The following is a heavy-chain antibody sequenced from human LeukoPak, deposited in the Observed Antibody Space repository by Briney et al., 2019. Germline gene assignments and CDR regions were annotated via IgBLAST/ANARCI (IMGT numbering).Heavy chain of an antibody. Sequence: PSETLSLTCTVSGGSISSSSYYWGWIRQPPGKGLEWIGSIYYSGSTYYNPSLKSRVTISVDTSKNQFSLKLSSVTAADTAVYYCARVRLTYYDFWSGYFDYWGQGTLVTVSP. V-gene: IGHV4-39*01. J-gene: IGHJ4*02. D-gene: IGHD3-3*01. CDR2: IYYSGST. CDR3: ARVRLTYYDFWSGYFDY. CDR1: GGSISSSSYY.